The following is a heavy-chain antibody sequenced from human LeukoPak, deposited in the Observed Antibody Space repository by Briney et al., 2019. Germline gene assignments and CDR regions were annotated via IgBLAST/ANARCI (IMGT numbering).Heavy chain of an antibody. CDR3: ARGQGDSSGYCLDY. D-gene: IGHD3-22*01. CDR1: GFTFSTYG. Sequence: PGGSLRLSCAASGFTFSTYGMHWVRQAPGKGLEWVALIWYDGTYKYYVDSVKGRFTISRDNSKNTLYLQMNSLRAEDTAVYYCARGQGDSSGYCLDYWGQGTLVTVSS. J-gene: IGHJ4*02. CDR2: IWYDGTYK. V-gene: IGHV3-33*01.